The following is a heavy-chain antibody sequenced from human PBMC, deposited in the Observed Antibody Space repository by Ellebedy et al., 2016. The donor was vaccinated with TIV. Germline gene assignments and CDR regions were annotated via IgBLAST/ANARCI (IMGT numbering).Heavy chain of an antibody. J-gene: IGHJ4*02. D-gene: IGHD5-12*01. CDR2: INQGGSET. Sequence: PGGSLRLSCAASGFTFSRFWMAWVRQAPGKGLEWVATINQGGSETYYVDSVKGRFTISRDNSKNSLYLQMNGLRADDTALYYCASAARGSGAYESFWGQGTLVTVSS. V-gene: IGHV3-7*01. CDR1: GFTFSRFW. CDR3: ASAARGSGAYESF.